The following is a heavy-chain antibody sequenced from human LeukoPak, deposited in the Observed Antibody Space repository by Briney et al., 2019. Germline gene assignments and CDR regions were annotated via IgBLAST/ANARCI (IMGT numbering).Heavy chain of an antibody. J-gene: IGHJ4*02. D-gene: IGHD6-13*01. CDR1: GGSISSYY. V-gene: IGHV4-59*01. Sequence: SETLSLTCTVSGGSISSYYWSWIRQPPGKGLEWIGYIYYSGSTNYNPSLKSRVTISVDTSKNQFSLKLSSVTAADTAMYYCARLLAAAGPENDYWGQGTLVTVSS. CDR3: ARLLAAAGPENDY. CDR2: IYYSGST.